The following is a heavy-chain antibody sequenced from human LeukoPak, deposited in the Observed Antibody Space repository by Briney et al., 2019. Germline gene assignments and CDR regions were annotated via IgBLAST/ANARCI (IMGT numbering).Heavy chain of an antibody. D-gene: IGHD1-26*01. CDR3: AKDRGSYSTTADS. CDR1: GFTLSDYG. Sequence: GGSLRLSCAASGFTLSDYGIHWVRQAPGKGLEWVAVLWYDGTNKYYGDSVKGRFTISRDNSKNTLYLQMNSLRAEDTAVYYCAKDRGSYSTTADSWGQGTLVTVSS. J-gene: IGHJ5*01. V-gene: IGHV3-33*06. CDR2: LWYDGTNK.